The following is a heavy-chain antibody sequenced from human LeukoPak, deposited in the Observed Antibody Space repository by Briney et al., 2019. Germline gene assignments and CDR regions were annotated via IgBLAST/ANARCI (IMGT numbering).Heavy chain of an antibody. CDR2: ISSSSSTI. J-gene: IGHJ5*02. CDR3: ARVGTPTKNWFDP. V-gene: IGHV3-48*02. D-gene: IGHD1/OR15-1a*01. CDR1: GFTFSNNG. Sequence: PGGSLRLSCAASGFTFSNNGMNWVRQAPGKGLEWVSYISSSSSTIYYADSVKGRFTTSRDNVKNSLYLQMNRLNDEDTAVYYCARVGTPTKNWFDPWGRGTLVTVSS.